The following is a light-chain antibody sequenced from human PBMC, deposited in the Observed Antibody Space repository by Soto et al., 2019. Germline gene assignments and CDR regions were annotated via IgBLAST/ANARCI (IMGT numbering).Light chain of an antibody. CDR1: SSDVGGYKY. CDR2: EVS. J-gene: IGLJ1*01. Sequence: QSVLTQPASVSGSPGQSITISCTGTSSDVGGYKYVSWYQQHPGKAPKLMIYEVSYRPSGVSNRFSGSKSGNTASLTISGLQAEDEADYYCSSYTISSALYVFGTGTKVTVL. V-gene: IGLV2-14*01. CDR3: SSYTISSALYV.